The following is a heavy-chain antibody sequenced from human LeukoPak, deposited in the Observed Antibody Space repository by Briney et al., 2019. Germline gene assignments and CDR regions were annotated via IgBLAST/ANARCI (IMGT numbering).Heavy chain of an antibody. CDR1: GFTFSSYE. CDR2: ISNSGSTI. V-gene: IGHV3-48*03. J-gene: IGHJ4*02. Sequence: TGGSLRLSCAASGFTFSSYEMNWVRQAPGKGLEWVSYISNSGSTIYYADSVKGRFTISRDNAKNSLYLQMNSLRAEDTAMYYCARETPDSSGWDWGQGTLVTVSS. CDR3: ARETPDSSGWD. D-gene: IGHD6-19*01.